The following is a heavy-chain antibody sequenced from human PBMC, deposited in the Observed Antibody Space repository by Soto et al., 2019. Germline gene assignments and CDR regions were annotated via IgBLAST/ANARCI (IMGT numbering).Heavy chain of an antibody. D-gene: IGHD4-4*01. J-gene: IGHJ5*02. CDR3: ARRGRSSNRNWFDP. CDR2: IYYSGST. CDR1: GGSISSSSYY. Sequence: SETLSLTCTVSGGSISSSSYYWGWIRQPPGKGLEWIGSIYYSGSTYYNPSLKSRVTISVDTSKNQFSLKLSSVTAADTAVYYCARRGRSSNRNWFDPWGQGTLVTVSS. V-gene: IGHV4-39*01.